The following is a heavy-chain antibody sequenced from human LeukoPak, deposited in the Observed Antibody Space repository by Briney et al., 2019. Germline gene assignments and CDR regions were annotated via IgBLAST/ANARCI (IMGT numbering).Heavy chain of an antibody. CDR2: INPSGGST. V-gene: IGHV1-46*01. CDR1: GYTFTSYY. D-gene: IGHD1-26*01. Sequence: ASVKVSCKASGYTFTSYYMHWMRQAPGQGLEWMGIINPSGGSTSYAQKFQGRVTMTRDMSTSTVYMELSSLRSEDTAVYYCARNSGSYREFDYWGQGTLVTVSS. J-gene: IGHJ4*02. CDR3: ARNSGSYREFDY.